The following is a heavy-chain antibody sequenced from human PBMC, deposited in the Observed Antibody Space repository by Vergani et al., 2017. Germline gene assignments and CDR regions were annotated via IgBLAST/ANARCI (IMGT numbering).Heavy chain of an antibody. CDR1: GFTFSSYS. CDR2: ISSSSSYI. D-gene: IGHD2-15*01. CDR3: ARDPTPQYCSGGSCYSGWFDP. Sequence: EVQLVESGGGLVKPGGSLRLSCAASGFTFSSYSMNWVRQAPGKGLEWVSSISSSSSYIYYADSVKGRFTISRDNAKTSLYLQMNSLRAEDTAVYYCARDPTPQYCSGGSCYSGWFDPWGQGTLVTVSS. V-gene: IGHV3-21*01. J-gene: IGHJ5*02.